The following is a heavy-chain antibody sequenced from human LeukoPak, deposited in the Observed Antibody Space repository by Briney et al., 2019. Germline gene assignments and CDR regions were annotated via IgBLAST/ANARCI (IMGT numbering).Heavy chain of an antibody. CDR1: GGSISSSSYY. D-gene: IGHD3-22*01. CDR2: IYYSGST. CDR3: ARDRYYYDTLPIDY. J-gene: IGHJ4*02. V-gene: IGHV4-39*07. Sequence: SETLSLTCTVSGGSISSSSYYWGWIRQPPGKGLEWIGSIYYSGSTYYNPSLKSRVTISVDTSKNQFSLKLSSVTAADTAVYYCARDRYYYDTLPIDYWGQGTLVTVSS.